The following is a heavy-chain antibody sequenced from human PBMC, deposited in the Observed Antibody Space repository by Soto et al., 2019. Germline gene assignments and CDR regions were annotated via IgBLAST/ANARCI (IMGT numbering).Heavy chain of an antibody. D-gene: IGHD6-13*01. V-gene: IGHV4-59*01. J-gene: IGHJ4*01. CDR1: GVSISGTH. CDR3: ARFGAAAAHDDN. Sequence: QVRLQESGPGLVKPSQTLSLTCDVSGVSISGTHWSWIRQAPGKGLEWVGYVHFSGSTTYNPSLEPRLNISFDMSKRQVYLQLTSVTAADTAVYYCARFGAAAAHDDNWGRGVLVTVSS. CDR2: VHFSGST.